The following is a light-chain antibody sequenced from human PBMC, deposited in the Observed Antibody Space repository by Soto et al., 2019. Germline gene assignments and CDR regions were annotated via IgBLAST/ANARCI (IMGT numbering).Light chain of an antibody. CDR3: QACDRSTVV. V-gene: IGLV3-1*01. Sequence: SYELTQPPSLSVSPGQTASITCSGDKLGDKYVCWYQQKPGQSPVIVIYQDTKRPSGIPERFSASNSGDTATLTISGTQAMDEADYYCQACDRSTVVFGGGTKLTVL. J-gene: IGLJ2*01. CDR1: KLGDKY. CDR2: QDT.